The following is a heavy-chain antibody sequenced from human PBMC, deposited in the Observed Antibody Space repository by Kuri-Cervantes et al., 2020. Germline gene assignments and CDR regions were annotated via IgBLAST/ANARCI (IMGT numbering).Heavy chain of an antibody. V-gene: IGHV4-59*01. CDR1: GGSFSSYY. J-gene: IGHJ4*02. D-gene: IGHD7-27*01. CDR2: IYYSGST. Sequence: SETLSLTCAVYGGSFSSYYWSWIRQPPGKGLEWIGYIYYSGSTNYNPSLKSRVTISVDTSKNQFSLKLSSVTAADTAVYYCARASLTGPHFDYWGQGTLVTVSS. CDR3: ARASLTGPHFDY.